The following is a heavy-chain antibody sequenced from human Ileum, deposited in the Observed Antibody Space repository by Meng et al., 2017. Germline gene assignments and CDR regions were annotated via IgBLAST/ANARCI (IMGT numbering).Heavy chain of an antibody. D-gene: IGHD3-10*01. V-gene: IGHV3-43D*03. J-gene: IGHJ5*02. CDR3: AKGGWFVELKNLHWFDP. CDR1: GFTFDDYA. Sequence: GGSLRLSCAASGFTFDDYAMHWVRQAPGKGLEWVSLISWDGGSTYYADSVKGRFTISRDNSKNSLYLQMNSLRAEDTALYYCAKGGWFVELKNLHWFDPWGQGTLVTVSS. CDR2: ISWDGGST.